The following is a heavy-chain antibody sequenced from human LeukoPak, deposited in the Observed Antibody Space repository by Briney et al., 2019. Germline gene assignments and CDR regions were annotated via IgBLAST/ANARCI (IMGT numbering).Heavy chain of an antibody. CDR1: GFTFSSYW. D-gene: IGHD5-12*01. Sequence: GGSLRLSCAASGFTFSSYWMHWVRHAPGNGLVWVSRIKTDGSRTHYADFAQGRFTISRDNAKNTLYLQMNILRAEDTAVYYCARDGYEFRAFDIWGQGTMVTVSS. CDR2: IKTDGSRT. J-gene: IGHJ3*02. V-gene: IGHV3-74*01. CDR3: ARDGYEFRAFDI.